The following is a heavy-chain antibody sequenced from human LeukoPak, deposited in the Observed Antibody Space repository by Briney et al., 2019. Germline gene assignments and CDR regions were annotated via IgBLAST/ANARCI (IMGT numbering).Heavy chain of an antibody. CDR2: ISWNSGGI. D-gene: IGHD6-19*01. V-gene: IGHV3-9*03. Sequence: SGGSLRLSCAASGFTFDDYAMHWVRQAPGKGLEWVSGISWNSGGIGYADSVKGRFTISRDNAKNSLYLQMNSLRAEDMALYYCAKAGAVAGRGDWFDPWGQGTLVTVSS. J-gene: IGHJ5*02. CDR3: AKAGAVAGRGDWFDP. CDR1: GFTFDDYA.